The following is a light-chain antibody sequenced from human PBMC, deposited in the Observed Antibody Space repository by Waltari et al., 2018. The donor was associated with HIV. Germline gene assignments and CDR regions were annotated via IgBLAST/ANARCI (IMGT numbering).Light chain of an antibody. V-gene: IGLV3-19*01. J-gene: IGLJ1*01. CDR2: GAN. Sequence: SSELTQDPVLSVALGQTLKITCQGDSLRRLFPNWFQQTPGQAPILVVYGANRRPSGIPDRFSASNSGNTSSLIISDSQAVDEADYYCHSRDTDGDHYVFGGGTRVIV. CDR1: SLRRLF. CDR3: HSRDTDGDHYV.